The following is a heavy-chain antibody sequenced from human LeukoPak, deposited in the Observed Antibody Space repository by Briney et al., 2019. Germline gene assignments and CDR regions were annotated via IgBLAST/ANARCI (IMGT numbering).Heavy chain of an antibody. J-gene: IGHJ4*02. CDR3: ATSGSYHQYFDY. V-gene: IGHV3-7*01. CDR2: IKQDGSEK. CDR1: GFTFSSYW. D-gene: IGHD1-26*01. Sequence: GGSLRLSCVVSGFTFSSYWMSWVRQAPGKGLEWVANIKQDGSEKYYVDSVKGRFTISRDNSKNTLYLQMNSLRAEDTAVYYCATSGSYHQYFDYWGQGTLVTVSS.